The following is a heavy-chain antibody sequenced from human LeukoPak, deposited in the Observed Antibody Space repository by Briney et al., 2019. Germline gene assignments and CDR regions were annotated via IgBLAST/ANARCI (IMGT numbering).Heavy chain of an antibody. J-gene: IGHJ5*02. CDR2: ISAYNGNT. CDR3: ASSGGNEWKNWFDP. Sequence: ASVKVSCKASGYTFTSYGISWVRQAPGQGLEWMGWISAYNGNTNYAQKLQGRVTMTTDTSTSTAYMELRSLRSDDTAVYYCASSGGNEWKNWFDPWGQGTLVTVSS. D-gene: IGHD4-23*01. V-gene: IGHV1-18*01. CDR1: GYTFTSYG.